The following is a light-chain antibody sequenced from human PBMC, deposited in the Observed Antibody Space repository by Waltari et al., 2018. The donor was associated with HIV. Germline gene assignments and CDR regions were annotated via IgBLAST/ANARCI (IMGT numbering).Light chain of an antibody. V-gene: IGLV2-14*01. J-gene: IGLJ3*02. CDR1: SRDVGAYTY. Sequence: QSALTQPAPVSGSPGQSITLSCTGTSRDVGAYTYVPWYQQHPGKAPKLMIYEVSNRPSGVSNRFSGSQSGNTASLTISGLQAEDEADYYCSSYTSSSTWVFGGGTKLTVL. CDR2: EVS. CDR3: SSYTSSSTWV.